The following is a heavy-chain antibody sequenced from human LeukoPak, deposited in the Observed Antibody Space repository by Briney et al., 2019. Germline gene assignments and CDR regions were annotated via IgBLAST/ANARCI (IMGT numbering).Heavy chain of an antibody. J-gene: IGHJ4*02. V-gene: IGHV3-48*04. Sequence: GGSLRLSCAASGFTFSSYSMNWVRQAPGKGLEWVSYISSSSTIYYADSVKGRFTISRDNAENSLFLQMNNLRVDDTAVYYCARSGGYGWDYWGQGAVVTVSS. D-gene: IGHD5-12*01. CDR3: ARSGGYGWDY. CDR1: GFTFSSYS. CDR2: ISSSSTI.